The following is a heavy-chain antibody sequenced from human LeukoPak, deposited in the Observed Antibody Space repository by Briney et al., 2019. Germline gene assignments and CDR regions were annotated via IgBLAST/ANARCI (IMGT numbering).Heavy chain of an antibody. Sequence: AGGSLRLSCAASGFTVSSSYISWVRQAPGKGLEWVSVIYAGDSTYYADSVKGRFIISRDNSKNTVYLQMDSLRAEDTAVYYCARSYTHYDFWSGYTYQNYFDPWGQGTLVTVSS. CDR1: GFTVSSSY. CDR2: IYAGDST. J-gene: IGHJ5*02. D-gene: IGHD3-3*01. CDR3: ARSYTHYDFWSGYTYQNYFDP. V-gene: IGHV3-53*01.